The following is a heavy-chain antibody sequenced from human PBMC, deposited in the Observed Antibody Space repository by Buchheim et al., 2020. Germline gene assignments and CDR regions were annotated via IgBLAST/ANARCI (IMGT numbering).Heavy chain of an antibody. CDR3: ARDRGDSSGYNLGYYYGMDV. J-gene: IGHJ6*02. Sequence: EVQLLESGGGLVPPGGSLSLSCTASGFTFSSYSMSWVRQAPGKGLEWVSAIIGGGRDSYYAASVKGRFTLSRDNSKNKRYLQMNSLRAEDTAVYYCARDRGDSSGYNLGYYYGMDVWGQGTT. CDR1: GFTFSSYS. V-gene: IGHV3-23*01. D-gene: IGHD3-22*01. CDR2: IIGGGRDS.